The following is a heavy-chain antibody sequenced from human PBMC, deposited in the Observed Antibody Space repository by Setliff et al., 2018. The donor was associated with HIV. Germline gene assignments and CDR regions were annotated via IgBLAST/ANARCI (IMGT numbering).Heavy chain of an antibody. D-gene: IGHD3-10*01. CDR2: IYHSGST. Sequence: KPSETLSRTCTVSGGSISSSSHYWGWIRQPPGKGLEWIGEIYHSGSTHYNPSLQSRVTISVDKSKSQFSLQLNSVTVADTAVYYCARTKGGSKHGSFWDSWGQGILVTVSS. CDR3: ARTKGGSKHGSFWDS. J-gene: IGHJ5*02. CDR1: GGSISSSSHY. V-gene: IGHV4-39*07.